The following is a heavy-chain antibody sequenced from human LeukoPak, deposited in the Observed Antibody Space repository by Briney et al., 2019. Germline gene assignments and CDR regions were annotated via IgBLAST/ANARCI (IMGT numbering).Heavy chain of an antibody. Sequence: PGGSLRLSCAASGFTFSSYAMSWVRQAPGKGLEWVSAISGSGGSTYYADSVKGRFTISRDNSKNTLYLQMNSLRAEDTAVYYCAKGIGIAAAQPNYYYYGMDVWGQGTTVTVSS. D-gene: IGHD6-13*01. V-gene: IGHV3-23*01. J-gene: IGHJ6*02. CDR1: GFTFSSYA. CDR3: AKGIGIAAAQPNYYYYGMDV. CDR2: ISGSGGST.